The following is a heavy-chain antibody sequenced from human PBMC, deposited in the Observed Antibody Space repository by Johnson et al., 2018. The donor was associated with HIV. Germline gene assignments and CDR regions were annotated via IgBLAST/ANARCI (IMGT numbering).Heavy chain of an antibody. CDR1: GFTVSSNY. CDR3: ARDPSGSYAEVTPDARFDI. J-gene: IGHJ3*02. CDR2: IYSGGST. V-gene: IGHV3-66*01. Sequence: VQVVESGGGLVQPGGSLRLSCAASGFTVSSNYMSWVRQAPGKGLEWVSVIYSGGSTYYADSVKGRFTISRDNSKNTLYLQMNSLRAEDTAVYYCARDPSGSYAEVTPDARFDIWGQGTMVTVSS. D-gene: IGHD1-26*01.